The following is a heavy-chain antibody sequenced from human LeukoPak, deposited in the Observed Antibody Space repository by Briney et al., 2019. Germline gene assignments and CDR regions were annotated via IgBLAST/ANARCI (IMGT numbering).Heavy chain of an antibody. CDR1: GDSISSRDYY. CDR3: ARWTRITMIVVVTHDAFDI. D-gene: IGHD3-22*01. J-gene: IGHJ3*02. Sequence: SQTLSLTCSVSGDSISSRDYYWSWIRQPPGKGLEWIGYIYYSGSTSHNPSLKSRVTISVDTSKNQFSLRLSSVTAADTAVYYCARWTRITMIVVVTHDAFDIWGQGTMVTVSS. CDR2: IYYSGST. V-gene: IGHV4-30-4*08.